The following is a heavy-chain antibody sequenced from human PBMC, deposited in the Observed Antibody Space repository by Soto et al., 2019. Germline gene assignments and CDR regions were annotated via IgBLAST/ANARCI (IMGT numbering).Heavy chain of an antibody. CDR1: GGSISTSNW. CDR2: IYHTGTT. CDR3: ARGIRTWVEYVHNSFDP. D-gene: IGHD3-16*01. Sequence: QVQLQESGPGLVKPSETLSLTCAVSGGSISTSNWWSWVRQPPEKGLDWIGEIYHTGTTNYNPSFKSRVTISVDTSENHLSLTLRSVTAAYTAVYYCARGIRTWVEYVHNSFDPWGQGTLVTVSS. J-gene: IGHJ5*02. V-gene: IGHV4-4*02.